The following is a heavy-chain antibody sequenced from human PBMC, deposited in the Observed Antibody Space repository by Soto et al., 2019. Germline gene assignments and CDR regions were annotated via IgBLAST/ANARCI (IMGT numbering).Heavy chain of an antibody. D-gene: IGHD3-9*01. CDR1: GYSISSYY. Sequence: ETLSLTCTVSGYSISSYYWSWIRQPPGKGLEWIGYIYYSGSTNYNPSLKSRVTISVDTSKNQFSLKLSSVTAADTAVYYCARALVLTGYYIHDAFDIWGQGTMVT. J-gene: IGHJ3*02. CDR3: ARALVLTGYYIHDAFDI. CDR2: IYYSGST. V-gene: IGHV4-59*01.